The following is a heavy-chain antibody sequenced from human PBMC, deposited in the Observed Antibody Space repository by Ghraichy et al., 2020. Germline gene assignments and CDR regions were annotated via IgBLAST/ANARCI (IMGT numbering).Heavy chain of an antibody. J-gene: IGHJ5*02. Sequence: SETLSLTCAVYGGSFSGYYWSWIRQPPGKGLEWIGEINHSGSTNYNPSLKSRVTISVDTSKNQFSLKLSSVTAADTAVYYCARGVVMVYALRGTFDPWGQGTLVTVSS. V-gene: IGHV4-34*01. D-gene: IGHD2-8*01. CDR3: ARGVVMVYALRGTFDP. CDR2: INHSGST. CDR1: GGSFSGYY.